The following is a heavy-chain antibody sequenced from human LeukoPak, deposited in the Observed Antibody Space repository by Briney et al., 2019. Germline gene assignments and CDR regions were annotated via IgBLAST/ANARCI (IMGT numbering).Heavy chain of an antibody. J-gene: IGHJ1*01. CDR1: GYSFSNYG. V-gene: IGHV1-18*01. Sequence: ASVKVSCKTSGYSFSNYGIVWVRQAPGQGLEWMGWISAKNGNTKNSQKVQGRVTMTTNSSTGIAYLDFRSLRTDDTAVYYCARASDISWPFENWGQGTLVIVSS. CDR2: ISAKNGNT. D-gene: IGHD6-13*01. CDR3: ARASDISWPFEN.